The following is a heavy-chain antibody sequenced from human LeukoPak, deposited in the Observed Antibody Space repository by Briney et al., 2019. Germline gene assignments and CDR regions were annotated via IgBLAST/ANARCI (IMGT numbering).Heavy chain of an antibody. Sequence: SQTLSLTCTVSGGSISSGSYYWSWIRQPAGKGLEWIGRIYTSGSTNYNPSLKSRVTISVDTSKNQFSLKLSSVTAADTAVYYCAHSSYSGSYSLAMVDYWGQGTLVTVSS. CDR1: GGSISSGSYY. CDR2: IYTSGST. V-gene: IGHV4-61*02. J-gene: IGHJ4*02. CDR3: AHSSYSGSYSLAMVDY. D-gene: IGHD1-26*01.